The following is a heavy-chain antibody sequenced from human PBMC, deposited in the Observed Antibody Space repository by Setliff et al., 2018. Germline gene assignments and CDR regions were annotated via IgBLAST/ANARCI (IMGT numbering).Heavy chain of an antibody. CDR1: GFSINSGTHF. CDR2: IHYSGNT. V-gene: IGHV4-39*01. CDR3: ARMSGFLYMDV. J-gene: IGHJ6*03. D-gene: IGHD3-3*01. Sequence: PSETLSLTCTVSGFSINSGTHFWGWIRQPPGKGLEWIGRIHYSGNTYYNASLKSRVTISVDTAKNQFSLKLTSVTAADTAVYYCARMSGFLYMDVWGKGTTVTVSS.